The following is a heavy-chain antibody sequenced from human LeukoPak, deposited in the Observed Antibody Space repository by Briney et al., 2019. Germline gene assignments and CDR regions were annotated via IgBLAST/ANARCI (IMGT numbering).Heavy chain of an antibody. J-gene: IGHJ5*02. V-gene: IGHV4-34*01. D-gene: IGHD6-19*01. Sequence: GSLRLSCAASGFTVTNNYMSWIRQPPGKGLEWIGEINHSGSTNYNPSLKSRVTISVDTSKNQFSLKLSSVTAADTAVYYCVRGRYSSGWFKDKNWFDPWGQGIPVTVSS. CDR1: GFTVTNNY. CDR2: INHSGST. CDR3: VRGRYSSGWFKDKNWFDP.